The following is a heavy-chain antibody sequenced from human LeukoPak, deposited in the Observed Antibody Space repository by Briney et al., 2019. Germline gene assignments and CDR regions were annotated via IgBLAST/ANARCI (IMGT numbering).Heavy chain of an antibody. CDR1: GFSLSTSGVC. CDR3: ARTTSSTSFNFDY. CDR2: IDWDDDK. D-gene: IGHD2-2*01. V-gene: IGHV2-70*11. Sequence: SGPTLVNPTQTLTLTCKFSGFSLSTSGVCVSWIRQPPGKALEWLARIDWDDDKYYSTSLKTRLTISKDTSKNQVVLTMTNMDPEDTATYYCARTTSSTSFNFDYWGQGTLVTVSS. J-gene: IGHJ4*02.